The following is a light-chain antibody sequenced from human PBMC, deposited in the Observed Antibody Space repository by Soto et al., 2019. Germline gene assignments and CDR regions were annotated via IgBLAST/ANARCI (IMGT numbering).Light chain of an antibody. CDR2: RTS. Sequence: EIVLTQSPGTLSLSPGETATLSCRASQTISRNYIAWYQQQPGRAPRLLISRTSNRATGVAERFSGSGSGTDFSLTISRLEPEGSAVYFCQQYGRTFGQGTRVEI. J-gene: IGKJ1*01. CDR1: QTISRNY. V-gene: IGKV3-20*01. CDR3: QQYGRT.